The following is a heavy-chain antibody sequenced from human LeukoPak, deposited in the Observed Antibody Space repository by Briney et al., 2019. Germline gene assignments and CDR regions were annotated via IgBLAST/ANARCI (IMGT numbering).Heavy chain of an antibody. CDR2: IVAGSGNT. CDR1: GFTFTSSA. J-gene: IGHJ4*02. CDR3: AADLKDVVDRVPAYYFDY. V-gene: IGHV1-58*02. D-gene: IGHD2-21*01. Sequence: SVKVSCKASGFTFTSSAMQWVRQARGQRLEWIGWIVAGSGNTNYAQKFQERVTITRDMSISTAYMELSSLRSEDTAVYYCAADLKDVVDRVPAYYFDYWGQGTLVTVSS.